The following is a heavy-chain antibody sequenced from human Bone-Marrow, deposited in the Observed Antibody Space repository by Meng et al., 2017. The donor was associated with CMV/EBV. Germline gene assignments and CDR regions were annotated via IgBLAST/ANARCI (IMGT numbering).Heavy chain of an antibody. CDR2: IRSKAYGGTT. CDR3: TTLDYDFWSGDYYYGMDV. Sequence: GGSLRLSCTASGFTFGDYAMSWVRQAPGKGLEWVGFIRSKAYGGTTEYAASVKGRFTISRDDSKSIAYLQMNSLKTEDTAVYYCTTLDYDFWSGDYYYGMDVWGEGTTVTASS. J-gene: IGHJ6*04. V-gene: IGHV3-49*04. D-gene: IGHD3-3*01. CDR1: GFTFGDYA.